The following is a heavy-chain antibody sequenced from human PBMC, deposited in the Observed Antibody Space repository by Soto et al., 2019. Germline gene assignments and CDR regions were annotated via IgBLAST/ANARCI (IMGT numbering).Heavy chain of an antibody. CDR1: GDSVSSNSAA. D-gene: IGHD3-9*01. CDR3: ARNYDILTGYSYNWFDP. Sequence: SQTLSLTCAISGDSVSSNSAAWNWIRQSPSRGLEWLGRTYYRSKWYNDYTVSVKSRITINPDTSKNQFSLQLNSVTPEDTAVYYCARNYDILTGYSYNWFDPWGQGTLVTVS. CDR2: TYYRSKWYN. J-gene: IGHJ5*02. V-gene: IGHV6-1*01.